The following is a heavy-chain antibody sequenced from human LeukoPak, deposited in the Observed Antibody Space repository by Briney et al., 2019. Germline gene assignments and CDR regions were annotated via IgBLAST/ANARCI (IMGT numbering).Heavy chain of an antibody. CDR2: IYYSGST. D-gene: IGHD3-10*01. Sequence: SETLSLTCTVSGGSISSSSYYWGWIRQPPGKGLEWIGNIYYSGSTYFNPSLKSRVTISVDTSKNQFSLKLSSVTAADTAVYYCARDSAGYFDYWGQGTLVTVSS. J-gene: IGHJ4*02. V-gene: IGHV4-39*07. CDR3: ARDSAGYFDY. CDR1: GGSISSSSYY.